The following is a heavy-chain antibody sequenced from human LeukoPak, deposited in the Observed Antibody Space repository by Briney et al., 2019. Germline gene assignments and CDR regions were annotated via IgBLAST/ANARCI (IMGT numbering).Heavy chain of an antibody. V-gene: IGHV4-31*03. CDR3: ATYKEGDIKWFDP. Sequence: PSETLSLTCSVSGGSINTGGFYWSWIRQFPGKGLEWIGYITYSGTTHYNPSLKSRLGISRDTSKNQFSLKLTSVTAADTAIYYCATYKEGDIKWFDPWGQGILVTVSS. CDR1: GGSINTGGFY. J-gene: IGHJ5*02. D-gene: IGHD3-9*01. CDR2: ITYSGTT.